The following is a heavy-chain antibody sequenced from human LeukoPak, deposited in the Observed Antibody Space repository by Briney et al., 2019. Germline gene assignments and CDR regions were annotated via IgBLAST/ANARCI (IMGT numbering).Heavy chain of an antibody. V-gene: IGHV4-4*07. Sequence: SETLSLTCTVSGGSIGTYYWSWIRQPAGKGLEWIGRIYTSGSTNYNPSLKSRVTMSVDTSKNQFSLKLSSVTAADTAVYCCARSGGSGVVDYWGQGTLVTVSS. J-gene: IGHJ4*02. CDR3: ARSGGSGVVDY. D-gene: IGHD2-15*01. CDR1: GGSIGTYY. CDR2: IYTSGST.